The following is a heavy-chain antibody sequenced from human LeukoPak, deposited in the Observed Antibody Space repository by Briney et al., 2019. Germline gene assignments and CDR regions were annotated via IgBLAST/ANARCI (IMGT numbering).Heavy chain of an antibody. Sequence: SETLSLTCTVSGGSISSSSYYWAWIRQPPGKGLEWIGSIYYSGSTYYHPSLKSRVSISVDTSKNQFSLKLSSVTAADTAVYFCARHLYSGSTYFDCWGQGTLVTVSS. D-gene: IGHD1-26*01. CDR3: ARHLYSGSTYFDC. J-gene: IGHJ4*02. V-gene: IGHV4-39*01. CDR1: GGSISSSSYY. CDR2: IYYSGST.